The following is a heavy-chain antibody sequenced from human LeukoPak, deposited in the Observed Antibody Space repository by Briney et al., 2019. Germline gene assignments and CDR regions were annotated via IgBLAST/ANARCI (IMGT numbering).Heavy chain of an antibody. CDR1: GGSISSYY. CDR3: ARALTAYYDFWSGYSSSGPDAFDI. CDR2: IYYSGST. J-gene: IGHJ3*02. V-gene: IGHV4-59*01. Sequence: SETLSLTCTVSGGSISSYYWSWIRQPPGKGLEWTGYIYYSGSTNYNPSLKSRVTISVDTSKNQFSLKLSSVTAADTAVYYCARALTAYYDFWSGYSSSGPDAFDIWGQGTMVTVSS. D-gene: IGHD3-3*01.